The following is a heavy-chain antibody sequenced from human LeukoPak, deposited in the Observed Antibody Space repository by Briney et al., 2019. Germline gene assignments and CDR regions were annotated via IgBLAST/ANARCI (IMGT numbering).Heavy chain of an antibody. D-gene: IGHD1-1*01. Sequence: ASVKVSCKASGGTLSSYAISWVRQAPGQGLEWMGGIIPIFGTAIYAQRFQGRITMTRDTSTSTVYMELSSLNSEDTAVYYCARESPSTFYFDYWGQGTLVTVSS. CDR2: IIPIFGTA. J-gene: IGHJ4*02. CDR1: GGTLSSYA. V-gene: IGHV1-69*05. CDR3: ARESPSTFYFDY.